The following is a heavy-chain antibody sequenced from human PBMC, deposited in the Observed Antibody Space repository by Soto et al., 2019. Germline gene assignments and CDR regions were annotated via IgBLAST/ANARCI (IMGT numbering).Heavy chain of an antibody. J-gene: IGHJ1*01. CDR3: ARGEYSSSWKGYFQH. CDR2: IYTSGST. Sequence: QVQLQESGPGLVKPSETLSLTCTVSGGSISSYYWSWIRQPAGKGLEWIGRIYTSGSTNYNPSLKSRVTMSVDTPKNNFSLKLSSVPAADRAVYYWARGEYSSSWKGYFQHGAQGTLAPVSS. D-gene: IGHD6-13*01. V-gene: IGHV4-4*07. CDR1: GGSISSYY.